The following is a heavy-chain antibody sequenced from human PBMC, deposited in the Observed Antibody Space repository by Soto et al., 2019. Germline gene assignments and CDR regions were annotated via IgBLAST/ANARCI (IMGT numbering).Heavy chain of an antibody. J-gene: IGHJ4*02. V-gene: IGHV4-59*01. CDR1: GGSMSEYF. D-gene: IGHD3-10*01. CDR3: ARDGYDGSGSPYPAY. Sequence: PSLTCSVSGGSMSEYFWSWIRQSPGKGLEWIGYIHYLGSTDYNPSLKSRVTISVDTSKRQFSLRLTSVTAADTAVYYCARDGYDGSGSPYPAYWGPGTQVTVSS. CDR2: IHYLGST.